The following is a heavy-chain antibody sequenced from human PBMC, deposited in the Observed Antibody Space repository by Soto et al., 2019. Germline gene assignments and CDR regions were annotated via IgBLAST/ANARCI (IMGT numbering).Heavy chain of an antibody. J-gene: IGHJ3*02. CDR2: ISSSSSYI. Sequence: GGSLRLSCAASGFTFSSYSMNWVRQAPGKGLEWVSSISSSSSYIYYADSVKGRFTISRDNAKNSLYLQMNSLRAEDTAVYYCANIVVVPAAPRIKNAFDIWGQGTMVTVSS. D-gene: IGHD2-2*01. CDR1: GFTFSSYS. V-gene: IGHV3-21*01. CDR3: ANIVVVPAAPRIKNAFDI.